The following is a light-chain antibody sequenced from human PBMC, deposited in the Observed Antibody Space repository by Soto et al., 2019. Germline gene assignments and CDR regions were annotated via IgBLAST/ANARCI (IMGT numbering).Light chain of an antibody. J-gene: IGKJ4*01. CDR2: GAS. V-gene: IGKV3-15*01. Sequence: EIVMTQSPATLSVSPGERATLSCRASQSVSSNLAWYQQKPGQAPRLLIYGASTRATGIPARFSGSGSGTECTRSISSLQSEDLVVYYCQQYNNWRPLTFGGGTKVEIK. CDR1: QSVSSN. CDR3: QQYNNWRPLT.